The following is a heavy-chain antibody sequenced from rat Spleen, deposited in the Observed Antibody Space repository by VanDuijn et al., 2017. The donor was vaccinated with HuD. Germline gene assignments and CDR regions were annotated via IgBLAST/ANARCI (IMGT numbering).Heavy chain of an antibody. D-gene: IGHD2-1*01. CDR3: ARRYDFDY. CDR2: ISTGGGNT. CDR1: GFTFSNYD. J-gene: IGHJ2*01. V-gene: IGHV5-25*01. Sequence: EVQLVESGGGSVQPGRSMKLSCAVSGFTFSNYDMAWVRQAPTKGLEWVASISTGGGNTYYRDSVKGRFTISRENAKATLYLQMHSLRSEDTATYYCARRYDFDYWGQGVMVTVSS.